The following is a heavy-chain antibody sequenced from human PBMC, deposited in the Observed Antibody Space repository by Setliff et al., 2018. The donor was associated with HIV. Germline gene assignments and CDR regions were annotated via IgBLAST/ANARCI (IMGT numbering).Heavy chain of an antibody. Sequence: GASVKVSCKTSGDTFTSYDINWVRKATGQGLEWMAWMNPNSGNTGYTQKFQGRVNITRNTSISTAYMELSSLRSEDTAVYYCARVVGSSWSPGYYYYMDVWGKGTTVTVS. D-gene: IGHD6-13*01. V-gene: IGHV1-8*03. CDR1: GDTFTSYD. CDR2: MNPNSGNT. J-gene: IGHJ6*03. CDR3: ARVVGSSWSPGYYYYMDV.